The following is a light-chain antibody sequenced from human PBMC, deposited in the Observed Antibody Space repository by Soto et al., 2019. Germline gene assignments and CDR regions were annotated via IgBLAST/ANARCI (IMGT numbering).Light chain of an antibody. CDR2: KAS. CDR1: QSISSW. V-gene: IGKV1-5*03. CDR3: QQYYSYPYT. Sequence: DIQMTQSPSTLSASVGDRVTITCRASQSISSWLAWYQQKPGKAPKLLIYKASSLESGVTSRFSGSGSGTEFTLTISSLQPDDCATYHCQQYYSYPYTFGQGTKLEIK. J-gene: IGKJ2*01.